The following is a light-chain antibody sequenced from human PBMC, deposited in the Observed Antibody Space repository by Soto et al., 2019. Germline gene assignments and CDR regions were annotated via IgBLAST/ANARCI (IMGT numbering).Light chain of an antibody. V-gene: IGKV3-20*01. J-gene: IGKJ2*01. CDR1: QSVNNNY. CDR2: GAS. Sequence: EIVLTQSPGTLSLSPGERATLSCRASQSVNNNYLAWYQQKPGQAPRLLIYGASTRATGISDRFSGSGSGTDFTLTISRLEPEDVGVFYCHLYNRFPYNFGQGTKLEIK. CDR3: HLYNRFPYN.